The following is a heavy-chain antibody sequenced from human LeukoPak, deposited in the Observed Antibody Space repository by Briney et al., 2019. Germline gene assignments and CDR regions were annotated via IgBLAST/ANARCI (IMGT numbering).Heavy chain of an antibody. J-gene: IGHJ3*02. CDR3: ASEWMGRAFDI. CDR2: ISYDGSNK. CDR1: GFTFSSYA. V-gene: IGHV3-30-3*01. D-gene: IGHD5-12*01. Sequence: GGSLRLSCAASGFTFSSYAMHWVRQAPGKGLEWVAVISYDGSNKYYADSVKGRFTISRDNSKYTLYLQMNSLRAEDTAVYYCASEWMGRAFDIWGQGTMVTVSS.